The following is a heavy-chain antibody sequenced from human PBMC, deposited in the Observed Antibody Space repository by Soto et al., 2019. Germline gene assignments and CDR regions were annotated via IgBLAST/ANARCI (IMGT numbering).Heavy chain of an antibody. Sequence: PARTLTLTSSWLGYRNSLGYFVGTGLRTPPGKGLERIGYFYYDGSSYYNPSRNSRVTISVDTSKNQFALKLSSVTAADTAVYYCARVGVPSFLSYYYDSSGPSSAFDIWGQGTRV. CDR2: FYYDGSS. J-gene: IGHJ3*02. CDR1: GYRNSLGYFV. CDR3: ARVGVPSFLSYYYDSSGPSSAFDI. V-gene: IGHV4-30-4*01. D-gene: IGHD3-22*01.